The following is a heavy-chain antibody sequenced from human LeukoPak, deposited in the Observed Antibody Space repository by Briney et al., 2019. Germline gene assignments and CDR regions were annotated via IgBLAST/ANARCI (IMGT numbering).Heavy chain of an antibody. CDR2: INLNSGGT. V-gene: IGHV1-2*02. CDR3: ARAAKWELLKGGLDS. D-gene: IGHD1-26*01. CDR1: GYTFTDFY. Sequence: ASVKVSCKASGYTFTDFYMHWVRQAPGQGLEWMGCINLNSGGTNYAQNFQGRVTMTRDTSISTAYMELNRLISDDTAVYYCARAAKWELLKGGLDSWGQGTPVTVSS. J-gene: IGHJ4*02.